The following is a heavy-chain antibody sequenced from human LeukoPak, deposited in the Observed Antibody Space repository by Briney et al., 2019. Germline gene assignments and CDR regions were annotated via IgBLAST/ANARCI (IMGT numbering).Heavy chain of an antibody. CDR1: GYTFTGYY. Sequence: ASVKVSCKASGYTFTGYYMHWVRQAPGQGLEWMGWINPNSGGTNYAQKFQGRVTMTRDTSISTAYMELSRLRSDDTAVYYCAQRYCSISGCFRPDAFDTWGQGTLVIVSS. CDR2: INPNSGGT. D-gene: IGHD2-2*01. V-gene: IGHV1-2*02. J-gene: IGHJ3*02. CDR3: AQRYCSISGCFRPDAFDT.